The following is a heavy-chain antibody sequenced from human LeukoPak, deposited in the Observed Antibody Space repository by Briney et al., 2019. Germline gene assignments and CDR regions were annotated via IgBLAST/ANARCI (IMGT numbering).Heavy chain of an antibody. Sequence: GGSLRLSCAASGFTFSSYWMHWVRQAPGKGLVWVSRINTDGSSTSYADSVKGRFTISRDNAKNTLYLQMNSLRAEDTAVYYCARVEGYNWNHVPYAFDIWGQGTMVTDCS. D-gene: IGHD1-20*01. CDR2: INTDGSST. CDR1: GFTFSSYW. V-gene: IGHV3-74*01. J-gene: IGHJ3*02. CDR3: ARVEGYNWNHVPYAFDI.